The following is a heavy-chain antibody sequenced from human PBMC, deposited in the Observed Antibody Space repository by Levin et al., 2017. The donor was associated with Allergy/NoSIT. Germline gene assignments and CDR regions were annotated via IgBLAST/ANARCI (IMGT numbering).Heavy chain of an antibody. J-gene: IGHJ3*02. D-gene: IGHD6-19*01. CDR1: GFTFSSYS. Sequence: GESLKISCAASGFTFSSYSMNWVRQAPGKGLEWVSSISSSSSYIYYADSVKGRFTISRDNAKNSLYLQMNSLRAEDTAVYYCARSLSGWPSHHSFDISLQGTMVTVSS. V-gene: IGHV3-21*01. CDR3: ARSLSGWPSHHSFDI. CDR2: ISSSSSYI.